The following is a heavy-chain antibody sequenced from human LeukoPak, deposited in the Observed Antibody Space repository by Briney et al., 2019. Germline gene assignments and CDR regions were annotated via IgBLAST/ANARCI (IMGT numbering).Heavy chain of an antibody. CDR3: AKHRGSFFEAFDI. V-gene: IGHV4-59*08. D-gene: IGHD1-26*01. Sequence: SETLSLTCTVSGDSISSYFWSWIRQPPGKGLEWIGYIYYNERSNYNPSLRSRVTISIDTSKNQFSLKLSSVTAADMAVYYCAKHRGSFFEAFDIWGQGTAVSVSS. CDR1: GDSISSYF. CDR2: IYYNERS. J-gene: IGHJ3*02.